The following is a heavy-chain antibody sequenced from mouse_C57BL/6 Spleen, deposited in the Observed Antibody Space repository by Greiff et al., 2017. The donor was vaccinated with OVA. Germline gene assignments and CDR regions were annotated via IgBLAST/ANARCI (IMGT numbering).Heavy chain of an antibody. V-gene: IGHV5-16*01. D-gene: IGHD2-4*01. J-gene: IGHJ4*01. CDR2: INYDGSST. CDR1: GFTFSDYY. Sequence: DVMLVESEGGLVQPGSSLKLSCTASGFTFSDYYMAWVRQVPEKGLEWVANINYDGSSTYYLDSLKSRFIISRDNAKNILYLQMSSLKSEDTATYYCARVTYDYEEGYYAMDYWGQGTSVTVSS. CDR3: ARVTYDYEEGYYAMDY.